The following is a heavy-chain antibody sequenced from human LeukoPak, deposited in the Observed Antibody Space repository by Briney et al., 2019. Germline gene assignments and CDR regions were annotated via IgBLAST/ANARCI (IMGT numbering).Heavy chain of an antibody. J-gene: IGHJ4*02. CDR1: GGSVNGYY. Sequence: SETLTLTCTVSGGSVNGYYWNWIRQAPGKGLEWIGFIHYSGLTVYSPSLQSRVSMSVDTSRNQFSLDLSSVTAADTALYYCARDPPEDEWNSLDSWGQGILVTVSS. CDR3: ARDPPEDEWNSLDS. V-gene: IGHV4-59*02. CDR2: IHYSGLT. D-gene: IGHD1-7*01.